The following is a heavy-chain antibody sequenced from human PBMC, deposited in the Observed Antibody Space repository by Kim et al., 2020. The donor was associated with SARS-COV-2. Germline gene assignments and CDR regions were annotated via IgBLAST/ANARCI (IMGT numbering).Heavy chain of an antibody. CDR2: IWYDGSNK. Sequence: GGSLRLSCAASGFTFSSYGMHWVRQAPGKGLEWVAVIWYDGSNKYYADSVKGRFTISRDNSKNTLYLQMNSLRAEDTAVYYCAKDFVPLGWEPTPRQNWFDPWGQGTLVTVSS. J-gene: IGHJ5*02. CDR1: GFTFSSYG. CDR3: AKDFVPLGWEPTPRQNWFDP. D-gene: IGHD1-26*01. V-gene: IGHV3-33*06.